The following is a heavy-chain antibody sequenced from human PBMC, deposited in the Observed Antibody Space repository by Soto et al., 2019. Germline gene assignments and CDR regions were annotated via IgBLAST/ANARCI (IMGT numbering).Heavy chain of an antibody. CDR3: ARGLKRGGYSYGPREYYFDY. CDR2: INHSGST. CDR1: GGSFSGYY. V-gene: IGHV4-34*01. Sequence: SETLSLTCAVYGGSFSGYYWSWIRQPPGKGLEWIGEINHSGSTNYNPSLKSRVTISVDTSKNQFSLKLSSVTAADTAVYYCARGLKRGGYSYGPREYYFDYWGQGTLVTVSS. D-gene: IGHD5-18*01. J-gene: IGHJ4*02.